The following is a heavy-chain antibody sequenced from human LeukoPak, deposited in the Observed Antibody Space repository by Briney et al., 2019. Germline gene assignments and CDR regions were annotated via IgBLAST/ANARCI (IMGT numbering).Heavy chain of an antibody. CDR2: MNPNSGST. J-gene: IGHJ4*02. CDR3: ARVPMGRRYFDY. V-gene: IGHV1-8*01. CDR1: GYTFTSYD. Sequence: ASVKVSCKASGYTFTSYDINWVRQATGQGLEWMGWMNPNSGSTGYAQKFQGRVTMTRNTSISTAYMELSSLRSEDTAVYYCARVPMGRRYFDYWGQGTLVTVSS.